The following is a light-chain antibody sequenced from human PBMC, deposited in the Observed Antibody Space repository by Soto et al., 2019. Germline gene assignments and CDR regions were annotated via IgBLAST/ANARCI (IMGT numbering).Light chain of an antibody. CDR2: YDF. J-gene: IGLJ2*01. V-gene: IGLV3-21*04. CDR1: NIGSKS. CDR3: QVWDCNSDHVV. Sequence: SYELTQPPSVSVAPGKTARITCGGNNIGSKSVHWYQQKPGQAPVLVIYYDFDRPSGIPERFSGSNSGNTATLSITRVEAGDEADYYCQVWDCNSDHVVFGGGTKVTVL.